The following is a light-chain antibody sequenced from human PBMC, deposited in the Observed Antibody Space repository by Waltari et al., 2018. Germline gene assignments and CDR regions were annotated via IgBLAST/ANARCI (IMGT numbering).Light chain of an antibody. CDR1: SSDVGGYIY. V-gene: IGLV2-23*02. J-gene: IGLJ1*01. Sequence: QSALTQPASVSGSPGQSITISCTGTSSDVGGYIYVSWYQQYPGKVPKLMIYDVSRRPSGVSERFSGSKSGNTASLTISGLQAEDEADYYCFSYAGSTYVFGTGTKVSVL. CDR3: FSYAGSTYV. CDR2: DVS.